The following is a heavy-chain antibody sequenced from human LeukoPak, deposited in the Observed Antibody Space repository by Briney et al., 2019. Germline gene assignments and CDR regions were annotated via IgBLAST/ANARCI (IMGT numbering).Heavy chain of an antibody. D-gene: IGHD6-13*01. CDR3: AIAAAGAFNLDY. V-gene: IGHV3-30-3*01. Sequence: GGSLRLSCAASGFTFSSYAMHWVRQAPGKGLEWVAVISYDGSNKYYADSVKGRFTISRDNSKNTLYLQMNSLRAEDTAVYYCAIAAAGAFNLDYWGQGTLVTVSS. CDR1: GFTFSSYA. J-gene: IGHJ4*02. CDR2: ISYDGSNK.